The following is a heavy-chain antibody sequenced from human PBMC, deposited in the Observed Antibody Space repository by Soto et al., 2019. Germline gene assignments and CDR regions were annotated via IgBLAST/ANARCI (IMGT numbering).Heavy chain of an antibody. J-gene: IGHJ6*02. V-gene: IGHV4-34*01. Sequence: PSETLSLTCAVYGGSFSGYYWSWIRQPPGKGLEWIGEINHSGSTNYHPSLKSRVTISVDTSKNQFSLKLSSVTAADTAVYYCASSHSYYYASGSSSGMDVWGQGTTVTVSS. CDR2: INHSGST. CDR3: ASSHSYYYASGSSSGMDV. D-gene: IGHD3-10*01. CDR1: GGSFSGYY.